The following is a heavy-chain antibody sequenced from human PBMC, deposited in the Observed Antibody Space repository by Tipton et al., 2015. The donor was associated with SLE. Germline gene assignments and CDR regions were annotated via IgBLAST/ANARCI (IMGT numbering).Heavy chain of an antibody. D-gene: IGHD3-9*01. Sequence: SLRLSCTGSGFTFNSYAMSWVRQAPGKGLEWVAVFWANGRDTYYLDSVKGRFIVSRDNSRNTLYLQMNSLRTDDTAVYYCARDADVTSHYSLFDYWGHGTPVTVSS. CDR2: FWANGRDT. CDR3: ARDADVTSHYSLFDY. J-gene: IGHJ4*01. V-gene: IGHV3-33*01. CDR1: GFTFNSYA.